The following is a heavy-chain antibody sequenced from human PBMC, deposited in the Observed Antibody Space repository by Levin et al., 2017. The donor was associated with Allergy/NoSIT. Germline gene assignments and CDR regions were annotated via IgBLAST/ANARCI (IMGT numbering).Heavy chain of an antibody. D-gene: IGHD6-13*01. J-gene: IGHJ4*02. Sequence: SQTLSLPCTVSGDSISRFYWSWIRQPPGRGLEWIGNGYYSGNTNYNPSLKSRVTILVDASKNQFSLKLSSLTAADTAVYYCARATRSSLIYYFDYLGQGTLVTVSS. V-gene: IGHV4-59*01. CDR1: GDSISRFY. CDR2: GYYSGNT. CDR3: ARATRSSLIYYFDY.